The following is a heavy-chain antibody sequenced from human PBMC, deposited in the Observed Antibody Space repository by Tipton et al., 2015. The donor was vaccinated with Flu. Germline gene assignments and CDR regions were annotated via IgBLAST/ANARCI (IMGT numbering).Heavy chain of an antibody. CDR1: GDSISSNYF. Sequence: TLSLTCAVSGDSISSNYFWAWIRQPPGKGPEWIGSMYHSGRTYYNASLKGRVTISVDTSKNQFSLKLRSVTAADTAVFYCARQPGIPAAGKIFWLDSWGQGTLVTVSS. D-gene: IGHD6-13*01. CDR3: ARQPGIPAAGKIFWLDS. V-gene: IGHV4-38-2*01. J-gene: IGHJ5*01. CDR2: MYHSGRT.